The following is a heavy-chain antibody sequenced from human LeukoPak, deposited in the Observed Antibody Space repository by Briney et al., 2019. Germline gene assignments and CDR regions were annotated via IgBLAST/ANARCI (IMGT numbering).Heavy chain of an antibody. CDR2: ISYDGSNK. CDR1: GFTFSSYA. V-gene: IGHV3-30*04. J-gene: IGHJ4*02. CDR3: AKAGYDLTADY. Sequence: GGSLRLSCAASGFTFSSYAMHWVRQAPGKGLEWVAVISYDGSNKYYADSVKGRFTISRDNSKNTLYLQMNSLRAEDTAVYYCAKAGYDLTADYWGQGTLVTVSS. D-gene: IGHD3-3*01.